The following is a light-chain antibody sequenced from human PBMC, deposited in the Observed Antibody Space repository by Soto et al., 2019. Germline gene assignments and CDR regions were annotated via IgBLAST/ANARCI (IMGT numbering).Light chain of an antibody. CDR1: QNIGTS. V-gene: IGKV1-39*01. CDR2: SAS. CDR3: QQSYNAPYT. J-gene: IGKJ2*01. Sequence: DIQMTQSPSSLSMSVGDRVTITCRASQNIGTSLNWYQMKLGRAPKLLIYSASTLQSGAPSRFSGGGSGTDFTLTINSLPPEDFATYSCQQSYNAPYTFGQGTMLEIK.